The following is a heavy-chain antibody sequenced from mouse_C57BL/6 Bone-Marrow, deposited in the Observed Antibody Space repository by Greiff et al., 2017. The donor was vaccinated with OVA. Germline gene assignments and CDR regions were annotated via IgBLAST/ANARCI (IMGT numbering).Heavy chain of an antibody. CDR1: GFTFSSYA. V-gene: IGHV5-4*01. CDR3: ARDDDYDDGLDY. J-gene: IGHJ2*01. D-gene: IGHD2-4*01. CDR2: ISDGGSYT. Sequence: EVKLVESGGGLVKPGGSLKLSCAASGFTFSSYAMSWVRQTPEKRLEWVATISDGGSYTYYPDNVKGRFTISRDNAKNNLYLQMSHLKSEDTAMYYCARDDDYDDGLDYWGQGTTLTVSS.